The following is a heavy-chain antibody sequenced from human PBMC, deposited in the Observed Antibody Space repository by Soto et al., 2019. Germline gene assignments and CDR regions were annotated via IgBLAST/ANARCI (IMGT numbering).Heavy chain of an antibody. CDR2: ISETGDSL. J-gene: IGHJ4*02. V-gene: IGHV3-23*01. Sequence: DVKLLESGGGLVQPGGSLRLSCAASQFTFSSFAMTWVRQAPGKGVEWVSFISETGDSLSYAESVKGRFTISRDNSKNTLYLQMSSLRPEDTAVYYCVKGGWLDYWGQGTLVTVSS. CDR1: QFTFSSFA. D-gene: IGHD3-10*01. CDR3: VKGGWLDY.